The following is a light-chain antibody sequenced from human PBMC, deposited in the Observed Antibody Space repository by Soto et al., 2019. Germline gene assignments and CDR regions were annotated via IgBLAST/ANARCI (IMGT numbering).Light chain of an antibody. CDR1: SSDVGGYTY. Sequence: QSALTQPASVSGSPGQAITISCTGTSSDVGGYTYVSWYQQHPGKAPKVIIYDVSNRPSGVSNRFSGSKSGNTASLTISGLQAEDEADYYCSSYTTSNTRQIVFGTGTKVTVL. J-gene: IGLJ1*01. CDR2: DVS. V-gene: IGLV2-14*01. CDR3: SSYTTSNTRQIV.